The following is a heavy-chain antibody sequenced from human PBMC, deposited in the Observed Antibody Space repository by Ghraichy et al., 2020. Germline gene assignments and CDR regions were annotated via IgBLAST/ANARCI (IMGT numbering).Heavy chain of an antibody. V-gene: IGHV4-34*01. CDR2: ITHIGNM. CDR1: GGSFSGYY. D-gene: IGHD5-12*01. Sequence: SETLSLTCAVYGGSFSGYYWSWIRQPPGKGLEWIGEITHIGNMKYNSSLKSRVTISGDTSKNQFSLRLTSVTAADAAVYDCAHGDIVATEWGQGTLVTVSS. CDR3: AHGDIVATE. J-gene: IGHJ4*02.